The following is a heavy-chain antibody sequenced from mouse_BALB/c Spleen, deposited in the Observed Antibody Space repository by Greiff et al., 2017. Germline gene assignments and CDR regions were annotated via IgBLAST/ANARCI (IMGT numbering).Heavy chain of an antibody. J-gene: IGHJ3*01. D-gene: IGHD4-1*01. CDR3: ARKTNWEGGAFAY. CDR2: IWGGGST. CDR1: GFSLSRYS. Sequence: VHLVESGPGLVAPSQSLSITCTVSGFSLSRYSVHWVRQPPGKGLEWLGMIWGGGSTDYNSALKSRLSISKDNSKSQVFLKMNSLQTDDTAMYYCARKTNWEGGAFAYWGQGTLVTVSA. V-gene: IGHV2-6-4*01.